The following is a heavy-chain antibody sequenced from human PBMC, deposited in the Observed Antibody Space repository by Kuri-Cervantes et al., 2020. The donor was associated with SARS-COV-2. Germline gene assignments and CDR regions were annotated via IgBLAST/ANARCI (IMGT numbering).Heavy chain of an antibody. CDR2: IYFTGST. D-gene: IGHD3-10*01. V-gene: IGHV4-39*01. CDR3: ARLGSSYFDY. CDR1: GDSVTTSTFY. J-gene: IGHJ4*02. Sequence: SETLSLTCTVSGDSVTTSTFYWGWIRQAPGKGLEWIGTIYFTGSTDFNPSLKSRVTISVDASKNQFSLKLSSVTAADTAVYYCARLGSSYFDYWGQGTLVTVSS.